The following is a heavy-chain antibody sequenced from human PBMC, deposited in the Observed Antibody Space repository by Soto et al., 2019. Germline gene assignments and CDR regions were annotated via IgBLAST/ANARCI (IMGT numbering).Heavy chain of an antibody. Sequence: QVQLQESGPGLVKPSETLSLTCTVSGGSISGYYWSWIRQSPGKGLEWIGFIYYGGSTNYNPSFKSRVNMSEDTSKSQFSLRLSSVTAADTAVYYCARSPPGLDFFDYWGQGTLVTVSS. J-gene: IGHJ4*02. V-gene: IGHV4-59*01. CDR2: IYYGGST. CDR3: ARSPPGLDFFDY. CDR1: GGSISGYY.